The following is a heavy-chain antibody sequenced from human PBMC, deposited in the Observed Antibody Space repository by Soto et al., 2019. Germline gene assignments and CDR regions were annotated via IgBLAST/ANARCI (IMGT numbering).Heavy chain of an antibody. CDR1: NYSINSGYY. Sequence: SETLSLTCTVSNYSINSGYYWGWIRQSPGEGLEWIVSMYHSGTTYYNPSLKSRVTISIDTSKNQFSLKLTSVTSADTAVYFCARVAFGPIDYWGQGTLVTVSS. CDR3: ARVAFGPIDY. J-gene: IGHJ4*02. V-gene: IGHV4-38-2*02. CDR2: MYHSGTT. D-gene: IGHD3-16*01.